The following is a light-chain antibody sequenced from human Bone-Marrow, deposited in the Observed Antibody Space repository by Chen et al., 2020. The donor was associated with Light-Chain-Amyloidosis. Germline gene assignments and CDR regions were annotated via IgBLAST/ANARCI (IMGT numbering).Light chain of an antibody. J-gene: IGLJ2*01. CDR1: DLPTKY. CDR3: QSADSSGTYEVI. Sequence: SYELTQPPSVSVSPGQTARITCSGDDLPTKYAYWYQQKPGQAPVLVIHRDTERPSGISERFSGSCSWTTATLTFSGVQAEDEADYPCQSADSSGTYEVIFGGGTKLTVL. V-gene: IGLV3-25*03. CDR2: RDT.